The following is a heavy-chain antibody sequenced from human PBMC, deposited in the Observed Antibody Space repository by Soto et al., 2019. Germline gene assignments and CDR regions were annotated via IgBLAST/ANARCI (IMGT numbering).Heavy chain of an antibody. CDR2: IWYDGSNK. J-gene: IGHJ5*02. Sequence: LSSARYGFTLRSSAVAGVGLVPGKGLEWVAVIWYDGSNKYYADSVKGRFTISRDNSKNTLYLQMNSLRAEDTAVYYCAGWSGHHGGWFDPWGQGTLVSVSS. CDR3: AGWSGHHGGWFDP. CDR1: GFTLRSSA. D-gene: IGHD3-3*01. V-gene: IGHV3-33*01.